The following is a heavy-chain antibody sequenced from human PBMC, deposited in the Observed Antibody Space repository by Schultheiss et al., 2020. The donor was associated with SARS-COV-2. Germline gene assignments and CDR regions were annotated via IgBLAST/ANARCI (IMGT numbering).Heavy chain of an antibody. J-gene: IGHJ3*02. CDR2: IYYSGNT. D-gene: IGHD5-12*01. V-gene: IGHV4-59*01. CDR3: ARVRVVATSADAFDI. CDR1: GDSISSYY. Sequence: SETLSLTCTVSGDSISSYYWSWVRQPPGKGLEWIGYIYYSGNTKYNPSLKSRVTISVDTSKNQFSLKLSSVTAADTAVYYCARVRVVATSADAFDIWGQGTMVTVSS.